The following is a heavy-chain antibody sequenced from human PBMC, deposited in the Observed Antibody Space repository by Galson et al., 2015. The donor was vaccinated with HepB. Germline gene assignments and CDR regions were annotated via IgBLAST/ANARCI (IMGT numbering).Heavy chain of an antibody. CDR2: IYSGGST. CDR1: GLTVSSNY. CDR3: ANMAAAGSNWYFDL. J-gene: IGHJ2*01. D-gene: IGHD6-13*01. Sequence: SLRLSCAASGLTVSSNYMSWVRQAPGKGLEWVSFIYSGGSTYYVDSVKGRFTISRDNSENTLYLQMNSLRAEDTAVYYCANMAAAGSNWYFDLWGRGTLVTFSS. V-gene: IGHV3-53*01.